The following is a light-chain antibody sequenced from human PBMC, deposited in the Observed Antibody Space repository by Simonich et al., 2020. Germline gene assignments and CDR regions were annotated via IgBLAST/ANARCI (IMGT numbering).Light chain of an antibody. J-gene: IGLJ2*01. V-gene: IGLV2-14*01. CDR2: YVS. CDR3: SSYTSSSTLVV. CDR1: SSDVGGYNY. Sequence: QSALTQPASVSGSPGQSITISCTGTSSDVGGYNYVSWYQQHPGKAPKLMIYYVSKRPAGVSNRVSGSKSGNTASLTISGLQAEDEADYYCSSYTSSSTLVVFGGGTKLTVL.